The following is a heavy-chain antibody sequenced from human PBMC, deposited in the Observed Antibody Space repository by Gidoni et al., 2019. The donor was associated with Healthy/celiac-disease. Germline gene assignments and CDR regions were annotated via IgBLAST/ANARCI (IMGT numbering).Heavy chain of an antibody. CDR1: GSPFSSYG. D-gene: IGHD1-7*01. J-gene: IGHJ4*02. CDR3: AKWDNWNYGFDY. Sequence: QVRLVESGGGVVQPGRSLRLPCPASGSPFSSYGMHWVRQAPGTGVEWVAVISYDGINKYYADSVKGRFTISRDNSKHPLYLQMDSLRAEDTAVYYCAKWDNWNYGFDYWGPGNPGHRLL. V-gene: IGHV3-30*18. CDR2: ISYDGINK.